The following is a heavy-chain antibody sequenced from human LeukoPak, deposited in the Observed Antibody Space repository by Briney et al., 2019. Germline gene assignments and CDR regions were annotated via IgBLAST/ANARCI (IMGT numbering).Heavy chain of an antibody. CDR3: ARGYAFDI. J-gene: IGHJ3*02. Sequence: TSETLSLTCTVSGGSISSYYWSWIRQPPGKGLEWIGCIYYSGSTNYNPSLKSRVTISVDTSKNQFSLKLSSVTAADTAVYYCARGYAFDIWGQGTMVTVSS. V-gene: IGHV4-59*01. CDR1: GGSISSYY. CDR2: IYYSGST.